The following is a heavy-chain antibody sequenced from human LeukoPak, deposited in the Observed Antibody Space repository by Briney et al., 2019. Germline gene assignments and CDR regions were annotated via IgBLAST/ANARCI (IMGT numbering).Heavy chain of an antibody. CDR3: AKQRVITMVGGVIKDY. Sequence: GESLKISCKGSGYSFTSYWIGWVRQMPGKGLEWMGIIYPGDSDTRYSPSFQGQVTISADKSISTAYLQWSSLKASDTAMYYWAKQRVITMVGGVIKDYGGQGTLVTVPS. CDR1: GYSFTSYW. V-gene: IGHV5-51*01. J-gene: IGHJ4*02. D-gene: IGHD3-10*01. CDR2: IYPGDSDT.